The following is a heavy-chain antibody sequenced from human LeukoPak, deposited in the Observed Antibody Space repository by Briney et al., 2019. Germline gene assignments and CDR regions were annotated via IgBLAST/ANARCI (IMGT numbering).Heavy chain of an antibody. D-gene: IGHD2-2*01. CDR2: FYVGGAT. Sequence: GGSLRLSCAVSGFSVTNNYMSWVRQAPGKGLEWVSVFYVGGATYYADSVKGRFTISRDNSENTLYLQMKSLRAGDTAVYYCAGQARPGAAEGAFDIWGQGTMVTVSS. CDR3: AGQARPGAAEGAFDI. CDR1: GFSVTNNY. J-gene: IGHJ3*02. V-gene: IGHV3-53*01.